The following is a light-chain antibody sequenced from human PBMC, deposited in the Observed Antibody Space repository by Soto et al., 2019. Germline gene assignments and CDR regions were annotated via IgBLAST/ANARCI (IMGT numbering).Light chain of an antibody. CDR1: QSVSGY. J-gene: IGKJ4*01. Sequence: EIVLTQSPATLSLSPGNRATLSCRASQSVSGYLAWYQQKPGQAPRLLIYDASNRATGIPARFSGSGSGTDFPLPITTLDLEDLAVYYCQQRSNWPSTSGGGTKVEI. CDR3: QQRSNWPST. V-gene: IGKV3-11*01. CDR2: DAS.